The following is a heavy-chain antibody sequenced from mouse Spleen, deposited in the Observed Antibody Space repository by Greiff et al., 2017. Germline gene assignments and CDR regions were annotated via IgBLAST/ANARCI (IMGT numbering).Heavy chain of an antibody. D-gene: IGHD1-2*01. CDR2: IDPSDSYT. J-gene: IGHJ1*01. V-gene: IGHV1-69*01. CDR3: ARSDYGYRYWYFDV. CDR1: GYTFTSYW. Sequence: QVQLKQPGAELVMPGASVKLSCKASGYTFTSYWMHWVKQRPGQGLEWIGEIDPSDSYTNYNQKFKGKATLTVDKSSSTAYMQLSSLTSEDSAVYYCARSDYGYRYWYFDVGGAGTTVTVS.